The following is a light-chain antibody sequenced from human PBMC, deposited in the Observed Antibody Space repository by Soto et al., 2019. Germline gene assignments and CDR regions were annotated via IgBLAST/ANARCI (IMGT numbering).Light chain of an antibody. CDR3: PQGGS. V-gene: IGKV3-11*01. CDR2: GAF. CDR1: QSVSTY. Sequence: EIVLTQSPATLSLSPGEGATLSCRASQSVSTYLAWYQQKPGQAPRLLIYGAFNRATGIPARFSGSGAGTDFTLTISRLEPEDFAVSDCPQGGSFGGGTKVEIK. J-gene: IGKJ4*01.